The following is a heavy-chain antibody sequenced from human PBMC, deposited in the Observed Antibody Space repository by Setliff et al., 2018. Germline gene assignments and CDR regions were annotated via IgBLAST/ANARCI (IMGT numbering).Heavy chain of an antibody. CDR1: GGGGSFSAYY. J-gene: IGHJ4*02. V-gene: IGHV4-34*01. CDR3: ATSGFCSAGSCYSFDD. D-gene: IGHD6-19*01. Sequence: PSETLSLTCGVSGGGGSFSAYYWSWIRQPPGKGLEWIGEISPGGSTIYNPSLRSRVTMSVDTAKNRFSLNLTSVTAADTAMYYCATSGFCSAGSCYSFDDWGQGALVTVSS. CDR2: ISPGGST.